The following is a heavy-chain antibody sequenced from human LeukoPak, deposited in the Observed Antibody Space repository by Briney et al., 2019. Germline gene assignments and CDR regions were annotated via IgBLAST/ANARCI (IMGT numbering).Heavy chain of an antibody. Sequence: SQTLSLTCSVSGGSITSYYWSWIRQPPGKGLEWIGHVSDGGRTNYSPSLRSRVSISVDTSKNQFSLKLNSVTAADTAVYFCARASTTFDDWGQGTLVTVSS. V-gene: IGHV4-59*01. D-gene: IGHD1-14*01. CDR2: VSDGGRT. CDR3: ARASTTFDD. CDR1: GGSITSYY. J-gene: IGHJ4*02.